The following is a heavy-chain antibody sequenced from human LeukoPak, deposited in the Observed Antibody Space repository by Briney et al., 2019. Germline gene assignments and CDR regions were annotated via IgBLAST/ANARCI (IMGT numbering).Heavy chain of an antibody. J-gene: IGHJ6*02. Sequence: ASVKVSCKASGYTFTSYYMHWVRQAPGQGLEWMGIINPSGGSTSYAQKFQGRVTMTRDTSTSTVYMELSSLRSEDTAVYYCARDRSHGYSSSWYMYYYYYYGTDVWGQGTTVTVSS. D-gene: IGHD6-13*01. V-gene: IGHV1-46*01. CDR2: INPSGGST. CDR3: ARDRSHGYSSSWYMYYYYYYGTDV. CDR1: GYTFTSYY.